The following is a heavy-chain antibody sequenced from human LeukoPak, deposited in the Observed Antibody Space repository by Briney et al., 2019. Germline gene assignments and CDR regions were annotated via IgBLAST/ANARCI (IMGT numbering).Heavy chain of an antibody. J-gene: IGHJ5*02. Sequence: SETLSLTCTVSGGSISSYYWSWIRQPPGKGLEWIGYIYYSGSTNYNPSFKSRVTISVDTSKNQLSLKLSSLTAADTAVYYCARHEYSGSYYGLSWFDPWGQGTLVTVSS. CDR2: IYYSGST. V-gene: IGHV4-59*08. CDR1: GGSISSYY. CDR3: ARHEYSGSYYGLSWFDP. D-gene: IGHD1-26*01.